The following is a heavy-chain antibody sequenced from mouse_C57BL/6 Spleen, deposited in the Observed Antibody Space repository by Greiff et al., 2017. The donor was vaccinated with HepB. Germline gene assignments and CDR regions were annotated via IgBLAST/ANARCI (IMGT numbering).Heavy chain of an antibody. Sequence: QVQLQQPGAELVKPGASVKVSCKASGYTFTSYWMHWVKQRPGQGLEWIGRIHPSDSDTNYNQKFKGKATLTVDKSSSTAYMQLSSLTSETSAVYYYAMPTAQTTGFDYWGQGTTLTVSS. D-gene: IGHD3-2*02. CDR2: IHPSDSDT. CDR3: AMPTAQTTGFDY. CDR1: GYTFTSYW. J-gene: IGHJ2*01. V-gene: IGHV1-74*01.